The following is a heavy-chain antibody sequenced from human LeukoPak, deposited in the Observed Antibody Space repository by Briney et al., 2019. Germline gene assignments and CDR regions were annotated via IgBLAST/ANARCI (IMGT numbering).Heavy chain of an antibody. CDR3: AADLVGCRDV. CDR2: IVVGSENT. CDR1: GFTLPNYV. J-gene: IGHJ6*04. V-gene: IGHV1-58*02. Sequence: SGKVSCKASGFTLPNYVMQRVRQARGQRLEWIGWIVVGSENTNYAQRFQERVTITRDMSTSTAYMELRSLRSEDTAVYYCAADLVGCRDVWGEGTTVTGSS.